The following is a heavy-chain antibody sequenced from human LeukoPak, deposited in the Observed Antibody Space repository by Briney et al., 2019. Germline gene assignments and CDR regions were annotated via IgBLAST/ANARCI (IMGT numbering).Heavy chain of an antibody. CDR2: INTNTGNP. V-gene: IGHV7-4-1*02. CDR1: GYIFSNFA. CDR3: ARVSAADGLGIYCNRVIGATLYY. J-gene: IGHJ4*02. Sequence: ASVKVSCKASGYIFSNFAMTWVRQAPGQGLEWMGWINTNTGNPTYAQGFTGRFVFSLDTSVNTAYLQIRGLKAEDTAVYFCARVSAADGLGIYCNRVIGATLYYWGQGTLVTVSS. D-gene: IGHD2/OR15-2a*01.